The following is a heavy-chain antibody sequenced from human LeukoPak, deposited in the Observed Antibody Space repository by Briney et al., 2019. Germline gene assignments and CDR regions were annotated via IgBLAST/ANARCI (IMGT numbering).Heavy chain of an antibody. V-gene: IGHV4-34*01. CDR1: GGSFSGYY. CDR3: ASSPGIAAPHPFDY. D-gene: IGHD6-13*01. CDR2: INHSGST. J-gene: IGHJ4*02. Sequence: SETLSLTCAVYGGSFSGYYWSWIRQPPGKGLEWIGEINHSGSTNYNPSLKSRVTISVDTSKNQFSLKLSSVTAADTAVYYCASSPGIAAPHPFDYWGQGTLVTVSS.